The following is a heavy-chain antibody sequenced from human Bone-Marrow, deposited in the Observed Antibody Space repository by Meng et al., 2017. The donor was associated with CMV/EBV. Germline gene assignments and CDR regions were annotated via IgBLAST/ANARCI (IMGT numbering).Heavy chain of an antibody. J-gene: IGHJ4*02. CDR3: ARGLLWGWEQLVGYYFDY. Sequence: GESLKISCAASGFTFSSYSMNWVRQAPGKGLEWVSYISSSSSTIYYADSVKGRFTISRDNSKNTLYLQMNSLRAEDTAVYYCARGLLWGWEQLVGYYFDYWGQETLVTVSS. CDR2: ISSSSSTI. V-gene: IGHV3-48*01. D-gene: IGHD6-13*01. CDR1: GFTFSSYS.